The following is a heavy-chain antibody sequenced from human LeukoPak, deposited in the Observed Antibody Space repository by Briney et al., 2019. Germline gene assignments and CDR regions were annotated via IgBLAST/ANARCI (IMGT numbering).Heavy chain of an antibody. CDR3: ATDGAGFDT. CDR2: ISSGGTYE. Sequence: PGKSLRLSCAASGFTFSNYAMHWVRQAPGKGLEWVSLISSGGTYEYYADSVKGRFTISRDNSKNTLYLQLNSLRAEDTAVYYCATDGAGFDTWGQGVLVTVSS. J-gene: IGHJ5*02. V-gene: IGHV3-30*07. CDR1: GFTFSNYA.